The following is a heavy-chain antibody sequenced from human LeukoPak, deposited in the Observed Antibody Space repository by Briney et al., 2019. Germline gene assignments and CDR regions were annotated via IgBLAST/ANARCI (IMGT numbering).Heavy chain of an antibody. Sequence: SETLPLTCTVSGASISSYYWSWIRQPPGKGLEWIGYIYYSGSTNYNPSLKSRVTISLDTSKNQFSLKLRSVTAADTAVYYCARGSVDPDSWGQGTLVTVSS. J-gene: IGHJ4*02. CDR1: GASISSYY. V-gene: IGHV4-59*01. CDR2: IYYSGST. D-gene: IGHD3-3*01. CDR3: ARGSVDPDS.